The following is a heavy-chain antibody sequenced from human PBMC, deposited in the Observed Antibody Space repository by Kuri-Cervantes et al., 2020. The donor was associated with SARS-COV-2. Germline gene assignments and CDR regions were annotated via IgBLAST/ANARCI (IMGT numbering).Heavy chain of an antibody. V-gene: IGHV3-33*06. D-gene: IGHD6-13*01. J-gene: IGHJ4*01. CDR1: GFTVSDYG. Sequence: GESLKISCAASGFTVSDYGMHWVRQAPGKGLEWLAIMWDDGTNEFYADSVKGRFTISRENSKNTLYLQMNSLRAEYTAVYYCAKDKYYSSRGYFDYWGQGTLVTVSS. CDR2: MWDDGTNE. CDR3: AKDKYYSSRGYFDY.